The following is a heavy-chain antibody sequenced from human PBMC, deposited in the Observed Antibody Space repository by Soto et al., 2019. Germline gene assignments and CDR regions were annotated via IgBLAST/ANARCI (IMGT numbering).Heavy chain of an antibody. V-gene: IGHV3-30*03. CDR1: RFIFISYG. J-gene: IGHJ1*01. Sequence: GGSLRLSCAAPRFIFISYGMHWVRQAPGKGLEWLAVTSHDGNNKYYGDSVKGRFTISRDESKNTLYLQMNSLRPEDTAVYYCASTVDTTMVTWAPGNWGQGTLVTVSS. D-gene: IGHD5-18*01. CDR3: ASTVDTTMVTWAPGN. CDR2: TSHDGNNK.